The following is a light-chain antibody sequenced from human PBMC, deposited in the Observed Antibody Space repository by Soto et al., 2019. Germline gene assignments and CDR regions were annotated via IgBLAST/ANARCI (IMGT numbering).Light chain of an antibody. CDR1: QNVDSNY. CDR2: AAS. J-gene: IGKJ4*01. Sequence: EIVLTQSPGTLSLSPGERATLSCRASQNVDSNYLAWYQQKPGQAPRIIIFAASGRATGIPDRFSGSGSGTDFTLTISTLEPEDSAVYYCQQYGTSPLTFGGGTKVDIK. CDR3: QQYGTSPLT. V-gene: IGKV3-20*01.